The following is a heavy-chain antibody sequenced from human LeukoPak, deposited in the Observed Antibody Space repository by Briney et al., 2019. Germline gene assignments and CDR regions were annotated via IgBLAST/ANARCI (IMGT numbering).Heavy chain of an antibody. CDR2: ISVYNGDT. CDR1: GYTFSSYG. J-gene: IGHJ4*02. D-gene: IGHD6-19*01. CDR3: ARAGTSGWQPFDY. Sequence: GASVKVSCKASGYTFSSYGITWVRQAPGQGLEWMGWISVYNGDTNYAQKVQSRVTMTTDTSTTTAYMELRSLRPDDTAVYYCARAGTSGWQPFDYWGQGTLATVSS. V-gene: IGHV1-18*01.